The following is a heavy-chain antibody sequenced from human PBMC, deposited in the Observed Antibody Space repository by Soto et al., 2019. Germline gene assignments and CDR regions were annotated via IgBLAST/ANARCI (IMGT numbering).Heavy chain of an antibody. CDR2: IFYSGST. CDR1: GGSISSSIYY. V-gene: IGHV4-39*01. J-gene: IGHJ4*02. CDR3: VRQVVTASTPIYCCDC. Sequence: KTSETLSLTCTVSGGSISSSIYYGGWIRRPPGKGLEWIGSIFYSGSTYYNPSLKSRVTISVDTSKNQFSLKLYSVTAADMALYYCVRQVVTASTPIYCCDCWGQGILVTVS. D-gene: IGHD2-21*02.